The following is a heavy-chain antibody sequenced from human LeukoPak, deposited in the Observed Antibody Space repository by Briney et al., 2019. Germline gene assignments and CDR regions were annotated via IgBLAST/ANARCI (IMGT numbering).Heavy chain of an antibody. CDR2: INPNSGGT. V-gene: IGHV1-2*02. D-gene: IGHD3-22*01. CDR1: GYTFTSYG. Sequence: ASVKVSCKASGYTFTSYGISWVRQAPGQGLEWMGWINPNSGGTNYAQKFQGRVTMTRDTSISTAYMELSRLRSDDTAVYYCARVLGDSRTFDYWGQGTLVTVSS. J-gene: IGHJ4*02. CDR3: ARVLGDSRTFDY.